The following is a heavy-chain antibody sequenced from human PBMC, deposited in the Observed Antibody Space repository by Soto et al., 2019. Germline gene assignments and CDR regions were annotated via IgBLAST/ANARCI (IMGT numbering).Heavy chain of an antibody. J-gene: IGHJ4*02. V-gene: IGHV1-8*01. CDR3: AREHSSSWRFDY. CDR2: MHPNSGNT. Sequence: QVQLVQSGAEVKKPGASVKVSCKASGYTFTSYDINWVRQATGQGLEWMGWMHPNSGNTGYAQKFQGGVTMTRNTSISTAYMGLSSLRSGDTAVYYCAREHSSSWRFDYWGQGTLVTVSS. CDR1: GYTFTSYD. D-gene: IGHD6-13*01.